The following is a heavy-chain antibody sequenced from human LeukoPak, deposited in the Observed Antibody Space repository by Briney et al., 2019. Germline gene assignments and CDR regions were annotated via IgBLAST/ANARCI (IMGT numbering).Heavy chain of an antibody. Sequence: XLXXAASXXTVSXNXXSWVRQAPGKGLEWVSGIYTGGGTYNADSVKGGFTICRDNSKNTLYLQMNSLSADDTAVYYCARDVSTMAYFDCWGQGALVTVSS. D-gene: IGHD3-10*01. CDR1: XXTVSXNX. V-gene: IGHV3-66*01. CDR3: ARDVSTMAYFDC. J-gene: IGHJ4*02. CDR2: IYTGGGT.